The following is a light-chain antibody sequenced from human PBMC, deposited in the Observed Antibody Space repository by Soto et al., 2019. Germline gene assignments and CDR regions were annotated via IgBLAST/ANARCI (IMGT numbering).Light chain of an antibody. CDR2: DVS. Sequence: QSVLTQARSVSGCPGQSVTISCPGTSSDVGGYNYVSWYQQHPGKAPKLMIYDVSKRPSGVPDRFSGSKSGNTASLTISGLQAEDEADYYCCSYAGSYTHYVFGTGTKVTVL. CDR1: SSDVGGYNY. V-gene: IGLV2-11*01. J-gene: IGLJ1*01. CDR3: CSYAGSYTHYV.